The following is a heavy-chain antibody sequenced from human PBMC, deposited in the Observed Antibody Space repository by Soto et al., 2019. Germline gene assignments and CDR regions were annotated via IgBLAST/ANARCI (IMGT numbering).Heavy chain of an antibody. CDR1: GFTFSSYA. V-gene: IGHV3-30-3*01. CDR3: ARDRKQQLARSAGMDV. D-gene: IGHD6-13*01. J-gene: IGHJ6*02. CDR2: ISYDGSNK. Sequence: PGGSLRLSCAASGFTFSSYAMHWVRQAPGKGLEWVAVISYDGSNKYYADSVKGRFTISRDNSKNTLYLQMNSLRAEDTAVYYCARDRKQQLARSAGMDVWGQGTTVTVSS.